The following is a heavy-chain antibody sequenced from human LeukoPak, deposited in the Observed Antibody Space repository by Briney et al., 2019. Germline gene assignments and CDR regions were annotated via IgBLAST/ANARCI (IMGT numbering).Heavy chain of an antibody. Sequence: ASVKVSCKASGYTFTSYGIIWVRQAPGQGLEWMGWISAYNGNTNYAQKLQGRVTMTTDTSTSTAYMELRSLRSDDTAVYYCARSAIAVASYNWFDPWGQGTLVTVSS. CDR1: GYTFTSYG. D-gene: IGHD6-19*01. CDR2: ISAYNGNT. CDR3: ARSAIAVASYNWFDP. V-gene: IGHV1-18*01. J-gene: IGHJ5*02.